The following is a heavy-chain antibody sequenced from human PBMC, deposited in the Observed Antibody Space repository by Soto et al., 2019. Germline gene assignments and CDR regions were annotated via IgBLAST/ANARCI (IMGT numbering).Heavy chain of an antibody. D-gene: IGHD6-19*01. CDR2: ISGSGGST. J-gene: IGHJ3*02. Sequence: GGSLRLSCAASGFTFSSYAMSWVRQAPGKGLEWVSAISGSGGSTYYADSMKGRFTISRDNSKNTLYLQMNSLRAEDTAVYYCAKDGGGWFDAFDIWGQGTMVTVSS. CDR1: GFTFSSYA. CDR3: AKDGGGWFDAFDI. V-gene: IGHV3-23*01.